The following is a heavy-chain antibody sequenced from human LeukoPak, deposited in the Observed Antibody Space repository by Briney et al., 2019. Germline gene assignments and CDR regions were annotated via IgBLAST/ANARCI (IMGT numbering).Heavy chain of an antibody. D-gene: IGHD5-12*01. V-gene: IGHV3-30*04. CDR2: ISYDGSNK. J-gene: IGHJ3*02. CDR3: AREGLFSEDVDIVATFLASHAFDI. Sequence: GGSLRLSCAASGFTFSSYAMHWVRQAPGKGLEWVAVISYDGSNKYYADSVKGRFTISRDNSKNTLYLQMNCLRAEDTAVYYCAREGLFSEDVDIVATFLASHAFDIWGQGTMVTVSS. CDR1: GFTFSSYA.